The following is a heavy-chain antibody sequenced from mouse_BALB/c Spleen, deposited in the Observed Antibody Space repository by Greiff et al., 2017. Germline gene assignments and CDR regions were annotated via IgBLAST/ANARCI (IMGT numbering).Heavy chain of an antibody. D-gene: IGHD2-14*01. CDR3: TRSGRYDDVYYAMDY. Sequence: EVQLQQSGTVLARPGASVKMSCKASGYTFTSYWMHWVKQRPGQGLEWIGAIYPGNSDTSYNQKFKGKAKLTAVTSTSTAYMELSSLTNEDSAVYYCTRSGRYDDVYYAMDYWGQGTSVTVSS. CDR2: IYPGNSDT. J-gene: IGHJ4*01. V-gene: IGHV1-5*01. CDR1: GYTFTSYW.